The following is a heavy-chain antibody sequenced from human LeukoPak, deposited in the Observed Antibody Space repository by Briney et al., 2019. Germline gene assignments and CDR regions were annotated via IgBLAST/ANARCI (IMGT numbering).Heavy chain of an antibody. Sequence: GGSLRLSCAASGFTFSSYAMSWVRQAPGKGLVWVSRINSDGSSTSYADSVKGRFTISRDNAKNTLYLQMNSLRAEDTAVYYCARGNFQRITIFGVVILYYFDYWGQGTLVTVSS. CDR3: ARGNFQRITIFGVVILYYFDY. J-gene: IGHJ4*02. D-gene: IGHD3-3*01. CDR2: INSDGSST. V-gene: IGHV3-74*01. CDR1: GFTFSSYA.